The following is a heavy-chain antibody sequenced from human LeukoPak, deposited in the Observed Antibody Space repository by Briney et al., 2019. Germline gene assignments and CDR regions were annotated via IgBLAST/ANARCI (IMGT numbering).Heavy chain of an antibody. CDR1: GVSVSSFY. J-gene: IGHJ4*02. CDR3: ARDDYDDSTRGLDY. D-gene: IGHD4-17*01. Sequence: KPSETLSLTCTVSGVSVSSFYWTWIRQPAGKGLEWIGRIYATGNTNFNPSLKSRVTMSIDTSKNQFSLKLSSVTAADTAVYYRARDDYDDSTRGLDYWGQGTLVTVSS. V-gene: IGHV4-4*07. CDR2: IYATGNT.